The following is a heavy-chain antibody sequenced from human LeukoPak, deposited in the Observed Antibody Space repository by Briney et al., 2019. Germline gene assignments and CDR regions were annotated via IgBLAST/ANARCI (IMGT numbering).Heavy chain of an antibody. CDR2: INPSGGST. Sequence: ASVKASCKASGYTFTSYYMHWVRQAPGQGLEWMGIINPSGGSTSYAQKFQGRVTMTRDTSTSTVYMELSSLRSEDTAVYYCARDLLKGSGKGGDFDPWGQGTLVTVSS. J-gene: IGHJ5*02. V-gene: IGHV1-46*01. CDR3: ARDLLKGSGKGGDFDP. D-gene: IGHD3-10*01. CDR1: GYTFTSYY.